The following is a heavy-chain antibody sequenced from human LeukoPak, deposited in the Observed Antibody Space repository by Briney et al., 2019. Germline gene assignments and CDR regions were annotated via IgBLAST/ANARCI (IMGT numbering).Heavy chain of an antibody. J-gene: IGHJ4*02. CDR3: AIRYSGSYNDY. CDR2: INPSGGST. Sequence: ASVKVSCKASGYTFTSYYMHWVRQAPGQGLEWMGIINPSGGSTSYAQKLQGRVTMTRDMSTSTVYMELSSLRSEDTAVYYCAIRYSGSYNDYWGQGTLVTVSS. V-gene: IGHV1-46*01. D-gene: IGHD1-26*01. CDR1: GYTFTSYY.